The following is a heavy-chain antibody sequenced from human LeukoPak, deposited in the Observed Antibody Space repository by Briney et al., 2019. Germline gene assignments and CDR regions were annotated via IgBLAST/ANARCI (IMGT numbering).Heavy chain of an antibody. Sequence: GGSLRLSCAASGFTFSGSDIQWVRQSCGKGMEWVGQIDKKDKGYATTKAYAASVKGRFTISRDHSINTAYLQMKSLKTEDTALYYCTRDSGTYNLFDPWGQGTLVTVSS. CDR3: TRDSGTYNLFDP. V-gene: IGHV3-73*01. CDR2: IDKKDKGYAT. D-gene: IGHD1-26*01. J-gene: IGHJ5*02. CDR1: GFTFSGSD.